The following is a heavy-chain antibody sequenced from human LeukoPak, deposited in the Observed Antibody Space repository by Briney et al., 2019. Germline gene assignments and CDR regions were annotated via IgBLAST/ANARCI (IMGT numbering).Heavy chain of an antibody. J-gene: IGHJ4*02. Sequence: PGGSLRLSCAASGFSFNDYSMNWVRQAPGKGLEWVSSISNSGHYIYNADSVRGRFTISRDVTRNSLYLQMNSLRAEDTAVYYCARGTGTRVAPYYFDHWGQGTLVTVSS. CDR2: ISNSGHYI. D-gene: IGHD1-1*01. CDR3: ARGTGTRVAPYYFDH. CDR1: GFSFNDYS. V-gene: IGHV3-21*01.